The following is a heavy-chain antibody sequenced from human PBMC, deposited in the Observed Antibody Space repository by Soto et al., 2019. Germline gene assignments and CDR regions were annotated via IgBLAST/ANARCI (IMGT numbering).Heavy chain of an antibody. CDR3: ARATGYGDYYDYFDY. D-gene: IGHD4-17*01. CDR2: IYYSGST. J-gene: IGHJ4*02. CDR1: GGSISSGGYY. Sequence: TLSLTCTVSGGSISSGGYYWSWIRQHPGKGLEWIGYIYYSGSTYYNPSLKSRVTISVDTSKNQFSLKLSSVTAADTAVYYCARATGYGDYYDYFDYWGQGTLVTSPQ. V-gene: IGHV4-31*03.